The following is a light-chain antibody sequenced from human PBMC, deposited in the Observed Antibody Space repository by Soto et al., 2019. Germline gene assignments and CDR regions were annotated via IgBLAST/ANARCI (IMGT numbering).Light chain of an antibody. CDR3: QQSAT. CDR2: DAS. CDR1: QIVMSNS. Sequence: LTHAPGTLSLSPLYRASLSCRASQIVMSNSLAWYQQKPGQPPRLLIYDASSRPPGSPDRFSGSGSGTDFTLTISRLEPEDFAVYYCQQSATFGPGTKVDIK. V-gene: IGKV3-20*01. J-gene: IGKJ3*01.